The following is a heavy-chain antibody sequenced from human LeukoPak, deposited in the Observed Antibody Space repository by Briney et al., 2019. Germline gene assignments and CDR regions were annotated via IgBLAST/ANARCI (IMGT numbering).Heavy chain of an antibody. CDR3: ARDRGGSRSDC. J-gene: IGHJ4*02. CDR1: GFTVSTNY. Sequence: PGGSLRLSCAASGFTVSTNYMSWVRQAPGKGLEWVSVIYSGGNTYYADSVKGRFTISRDNSKNTLYLQMNSLRAEDTAVYYCARDRGGSRSDCWGQGTLVTVSS. CDR2: IYSGGNT. D-gene: IGHD6-13*01. V-gene: IGHV3-66*01.